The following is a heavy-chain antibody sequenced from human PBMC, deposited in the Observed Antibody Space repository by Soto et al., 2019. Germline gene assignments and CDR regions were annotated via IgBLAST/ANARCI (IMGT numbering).Heavy chain of an antibody. J-gene: IGHJ4*02. CDR1: GFTFSSYG. D-gene: IGHD1-26*01. CDR2: ISYDGINQ. Sequence: QVQLVESGGSVVQPGRSLRLSCAASGFTFSSYGMHWVRQAPGKGLEWVAVISYDGINQYYADSVKGRFTISRDNSKNTVYLQVTSLRAEDTAEYYWAKDVGRGGYLVGFDYWGQGSLVTVAS. CDR3: AKDVGRGGYLVGFDY. V-gene: IGHV3-30*18.